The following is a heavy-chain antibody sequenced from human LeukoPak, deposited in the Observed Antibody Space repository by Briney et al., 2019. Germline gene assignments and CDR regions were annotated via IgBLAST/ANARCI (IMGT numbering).Heavy chain of an antibody. CDR3: ARHPESLRDFDY. J-gene: IGHJ4*02. CDR1: GGSISSSSYY. Sequence: SETLSLTCTVSGGSISSSSYYWGWIRQPPGKGLEWIGSIYYSGSTYYNPSVKSRVTIFVETSKNQFSLKLSSVTAADTAVYYCARHPESLRDFDYWGQGTLVTVSS. CDR2: IYYSGST. V-gene: IGHV4-39*01. D-gene: IGHD1-14*01.